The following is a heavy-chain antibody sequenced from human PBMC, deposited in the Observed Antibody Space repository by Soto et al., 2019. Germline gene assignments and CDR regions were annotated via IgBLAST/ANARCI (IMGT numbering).Heavy chain of an antibody. CDR3: ATYFYDSSGMPSGGENCFDP. CDR1: GGSISSSSYY. V-gene: IGHV4-39*07. J-gene: IGHJ5*02. Sequence: SETLSLTCTVSGGSISSSSYYWGWIRQPPGKGLEWIGSIYYSGSTYYNPSLTSRVTISVDTSKNQFSLKLSSVTAAHTAVYSCATYFYDSSGMPSGGENCFDPWGQGTLVTVSS. D-gene: IGHD3-22*01. CDR2: IYYSGST.